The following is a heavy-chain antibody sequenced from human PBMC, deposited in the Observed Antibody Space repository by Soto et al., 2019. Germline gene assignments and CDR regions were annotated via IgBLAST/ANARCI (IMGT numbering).Heavy chain of an antibody. CDR1: GGSISSYY. Sequence: QVQLQESGPGLMKPSETLSLTCTVSGGSISSYYWSWIRQPPGKGLEWIGYIYYSGSTNYNPSLKSRVTISVDTSKNQFSLKLSSVTAADTAVYYCARESDYGALGPWGQGTLVTVSS. J-gene: IGHJ5*02. V-gene: IGHV4-59*01. CDR2: IYYSGST. CDR3: ARESDYGALGP. D-gene: IGHD4-17*01.